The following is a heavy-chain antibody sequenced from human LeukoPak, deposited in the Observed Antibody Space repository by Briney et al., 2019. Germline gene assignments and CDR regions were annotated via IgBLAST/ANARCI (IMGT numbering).Heavy chain of an antibody. CDR3: AREATGDLDAFDI. J-gene: IGHJ3*02. CDR1: GFTFSSYA. CDR2: ISYDGSNK. V-gene: IGHV3-30-3*01. Sequence: GRYLRLSCAASGFTFSSYAMHWVRQAPGKGLEWVAVISYDGSNKYYADSVKGRFTISRDNSKNTLYLQMNSLRAEDTAAYYCAREATGDLDAFDIWGQGTMVTVSS. D-gene: IGHD5-24*01.